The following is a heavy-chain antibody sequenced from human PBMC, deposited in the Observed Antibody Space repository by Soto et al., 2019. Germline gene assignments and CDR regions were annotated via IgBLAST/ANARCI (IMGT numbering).Heavy chain of an antibody. V-gene: IGHV4-59*01. CDR2: IYYSGST. D-gene: IGHD3-10*01. CDR1: GGSISSYY. Sequence: SETLSLTCTVSGGSISSYYWSWIRQPPGKGLEWIGYIYYSGSTNYNPSLKSRVTISVDTSKNQFSLKLSSVTAADTAVYYCARARGSGSYSYYYYYMDVWGKGTTVTVSS. CDR3: ARARGSGSYSYYYYYMDV. J-gene: IGHJ6*03.